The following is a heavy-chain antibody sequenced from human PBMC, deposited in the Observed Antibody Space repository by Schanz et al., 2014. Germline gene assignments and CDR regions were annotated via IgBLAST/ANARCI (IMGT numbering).Heavy chain of an antibody. CDR3: VSSGSYSSYAF. J-gene: IGHJ4*02. Sequence: EVKMVESGGGLVKPGGSLRLSCAASGFNFSSYSLNWVRQAPGKGLEWVSAMNESHSTIYYADSVRGRFTISRDNSNKTVDLQMNSLRAEDTAVYHCVSSGSYSSYAFWGQGTLVTVSS. D-gene: IGHD3-10*01. CDR1: GFNFSSYS. CDR2: MNESHSTI. V-gene: IGHV3-21*01.